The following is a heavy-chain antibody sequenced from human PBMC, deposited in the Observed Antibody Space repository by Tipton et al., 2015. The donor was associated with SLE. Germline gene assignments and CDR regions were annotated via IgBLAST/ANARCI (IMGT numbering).Heavy chain of an antibody. Sequence: TLSLTCTVSGGSISSSSYYWGWIRQPPGKGLEWVGSIYYSGSTYYNPSLKSRVTISVDTSKNHLSLKLSSVTAADTAVSYCARESPDIVVGPAMGPPGYMDVWGKGTTVTVSS. CDR3: ARESPDIVVGPAMGPPGYMDV. CDR1: GGSISSSSYY. J-gene: IGHJ6*03. CDR2: IYYSGST. V-gene: IGHV4-39*07. D-gene: IGHD2-2*01.